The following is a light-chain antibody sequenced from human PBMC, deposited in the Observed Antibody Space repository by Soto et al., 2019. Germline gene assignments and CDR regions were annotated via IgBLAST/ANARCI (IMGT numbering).Light chain of an antibody. Sequence: QSALTQPASVSGSPGQSITISCTGTSSDVGSYNLVSWYQQHPGKAPKLMIYEGSKRPSGVSNRFSGSKSGNTASLTISGLQSEDDADYYCFSYAGSSTDVVFGRGTKLTVL. V-gene: IGLV2-23*01. J-gene: IGLJ2*01. CDR2: EGS. CDR3: FSYAGSSTDVV. CDR1: SSDVGSYNL.